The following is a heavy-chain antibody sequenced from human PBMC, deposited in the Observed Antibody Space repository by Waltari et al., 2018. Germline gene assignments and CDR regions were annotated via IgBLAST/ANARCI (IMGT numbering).Heavy chain of an antibody. Sequence: QVQLQESGPGLVKPSGTLSLTCAVSGGSISSSNWWSWVRQPPGKGLEWIGEIYHSGSTNYNPSLKSRVTISVDKSKNQFSLKLSSVTAADTAVYYCARADNDILTGYYSRRYFDYWGQGTLVTVSS. CDR1: GGSISSSNW. V-gene: IGHV4-4*02. CDR3: ARADNDILTGYYSRRYFDY. J-gene: IGHJ4*02. CDR2: IYHSGST. D-gene: IGHD3-9*01.